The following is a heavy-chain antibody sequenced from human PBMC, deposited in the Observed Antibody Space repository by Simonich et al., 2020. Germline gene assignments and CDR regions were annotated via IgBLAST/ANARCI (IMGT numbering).Heavy chain of an antibody. J-gene: IGHJ3*02. Sequence: QVQLVQSGAEVKKPGASVKVSCKASGYTFTGYYMHWVRQAPGQGLEGIGRINPNSGGTNNAQKCQGRVTMTRDTSISTADMERSRLRSDDTAVYYCARELKGVPVGWGSQIDIWGQGTMVTVSS. CDR2: INPNSGGT. V-gene: IGHV1-2*06. CDR3: ARELKGVPVGWGSQIDI. CDR1: GYTFTGYY. D-gene: IGHD6-19*01.